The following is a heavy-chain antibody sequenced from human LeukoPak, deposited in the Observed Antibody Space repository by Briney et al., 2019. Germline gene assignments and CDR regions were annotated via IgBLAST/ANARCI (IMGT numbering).Heavy chain of an antibody. J-gene: IGHJ4*02. Sequence: EASVKVSCKASGHTFTSYGINWVRQATGQGLEWMGWMNPDSGNTGYAQKFQGRVTMPRNPSISTAYMELSSLTSEDTAVYYCARRIAAAGVGIVYWGQGTLVTVSS. V-gene: IGHV1-8*01. D-gene: IGHD6-13*01. CDR2: MNPDSGNT. CDR3: ARRIAAAGVGIVY. CDR1: GHTFTSYG.